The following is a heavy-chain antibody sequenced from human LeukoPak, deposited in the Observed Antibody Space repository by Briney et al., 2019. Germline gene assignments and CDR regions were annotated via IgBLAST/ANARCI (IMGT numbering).Heavy chain of an antibody. D-gene: IGHD6-19*01. Sequence: PSETLSLTCTVSGGSISTSSYYWGWIRQPPGKGLEWIGTFYYSGRTYYNPSLKSRVTISVDTSKNQFSLKLSSVTAADTAVYYCAREKGYSSGWYEEGVWFDPWGQGTLVTVSS. J-gene: IGHJ5*02. CDR3: AREKGYSSGWYEEGVWFDP. CDR2: FYYSGRT. V-gene: IGHV4-39*07. CDR1: GGSISTSSYY.